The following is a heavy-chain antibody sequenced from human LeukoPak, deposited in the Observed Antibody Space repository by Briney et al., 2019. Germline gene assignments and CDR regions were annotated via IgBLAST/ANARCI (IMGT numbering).Heavy chain of an antibody. J-gene: IGHJ4*02. CDR1: GYTFTDNV. Sequence: ASVEVSCKTSGYTFTDNVISWVRQAPGQGLEWMGWISVYNGDTNYAQKVQARVSMTTDTSTSTAYVELRSLRSDDTAIYYCARGMYSGIYIRYKYGGQETLVTVSS. CDR2: ISVYNGDT. CDR3: ARGMYSGIYIRYKY. V-gene: IGHV1-18*01. D-gene: IGHD1-26*01.